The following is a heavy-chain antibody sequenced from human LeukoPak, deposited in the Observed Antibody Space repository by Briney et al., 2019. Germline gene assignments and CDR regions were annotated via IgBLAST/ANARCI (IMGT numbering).Heavy chain of an antibody. CDR3: ARVPGIVGAIGGAFDI. CDR1: GFTVSSNY. D-gene: IGHD1-26*01. V-gene: IGHV3-66*01. J-gene: IGHJ3*02. Sequence: PGGSLRLSCAASGFTVSSNYMSWVRQAPGKGLEWVSVIYSGGSTYYADSVKGRFTISRDNSKNTLYLQMNSLRAEDTAVYYCARVPGIVGAIGGAFDIWGQGTMVTVSS. CDR2: IYSGGST.